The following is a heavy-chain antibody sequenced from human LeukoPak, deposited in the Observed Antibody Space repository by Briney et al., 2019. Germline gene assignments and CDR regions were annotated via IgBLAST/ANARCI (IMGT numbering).Heavy chain of an antibody. CDR1: GGTFSSYA. CDR3: ARDALPRDDAFDI. Sequence: SVKASCKASGGTFSSYAITWVRQAPGQGLEWMGRIIPILGIPNYAQKFQGRVTITADKSTSTAYMELSSLRSEDTAVYYCARDALPRDDAFDIWGQGTMVTVSS. V-gene: IGHV1-69*04. J-gene: IGHJ3*02. CDR2: IIPILGIP. D-gene: IGHD1-26*01.